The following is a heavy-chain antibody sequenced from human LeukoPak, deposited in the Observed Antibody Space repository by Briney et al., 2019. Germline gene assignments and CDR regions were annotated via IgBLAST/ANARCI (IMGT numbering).Heavy chain of an antibody. D-gene: IGHD3/OR15-3a*01. CDR2: IYSGGST. V-gene: IGHV3-23*03. CDR1: GFSFNNFA. Sequence: GGSLRLSCAVSGFSFNNFAMSWVRQARGKGLEWVSVIYSGGSTYYADSVKGRFTISRDNSKNTLYLQMNSLRAEDTAVYYCAKGRTIIGLALPRYYFDFWGQGTLVTVSS. CDR3: AKGRTIIGLALPRYYFDF. J-gene: IGHJ4*02.